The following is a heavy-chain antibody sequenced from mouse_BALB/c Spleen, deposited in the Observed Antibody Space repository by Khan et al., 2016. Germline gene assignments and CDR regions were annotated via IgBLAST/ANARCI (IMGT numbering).Heavy chain of an antibody. D-gene: IGHD1-1*01. V-gene: IGHV1S81*02. J-gene: IGHJ1*01. Sequence: QVQLQQPGAELVKPGTSVKLSCKASGYTFTSYCMHWVRQRPGQGLEWIGEIVPSNGRTYYNETFKSKATLTVDKSSNTAYMQLSSLTSAASAVYYYARPFCYCCACFAVWGAGTTITLSS. CDR2: IVPSNGRT. CDR1: GYTFTSYC. CDR3: ARPFCYCCACFAV.